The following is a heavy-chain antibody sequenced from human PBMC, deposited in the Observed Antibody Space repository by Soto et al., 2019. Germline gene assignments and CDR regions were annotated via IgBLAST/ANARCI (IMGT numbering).Heavy chain of an antibody. CDR1: GYTFNSYG. Sequence: QVQLVQSGAEVKKPGASAKVSCKASGYTFNSYGINWVRQAPGQGLEWMGWISAYNGDTNFAQKVQGRVTMTTDTGTTTAYMELRSLRSDDTAVYYCARSMPYSIGWEPSDYWGQGTLVTVSS. D-gene: IGHD6-19*01. J-gene: IGHJ4*02. CDR3: ARSMPYSIGWEPSDY. CDR2: ISAYNGDT. V-gene: IGHV1-18*01.